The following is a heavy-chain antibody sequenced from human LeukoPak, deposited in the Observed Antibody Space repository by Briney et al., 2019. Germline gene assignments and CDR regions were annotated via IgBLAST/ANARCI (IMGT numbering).Heavy chain of an antibody. CDR1: GYTFTDYH. D-gene: IGHD7-27*01. CDR2: INPNSGGT. V-gene: IGHV1-2*02. Sequence: ASVKVSCKASGYTFTDYHIHWVRQAPGQGLEWMGWINPNSGGTNYAQKFQGRVTMTRDTSISTAYMELSGLRSDDTAVYYCARDYPGMITGVEKYFFDYWGQGTLVTVSS. J-gene: IGHJ4*02. CDR3: ARDYPGMITGVEKYFFDY.